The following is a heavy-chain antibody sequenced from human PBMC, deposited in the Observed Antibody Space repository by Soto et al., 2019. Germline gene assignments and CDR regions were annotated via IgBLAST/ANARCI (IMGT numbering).Heavy chain of an antibody. CDR2: ISSSGSTI. D-gene: IGHD3-3*01. CDR3: AKPPITIFGVAQYYFDY. Sequence: GGSLRLSCAASGFTFSDYYMSWIRQAPGKGLEWVSYISSSGSTIYYADSVKGRFTISRDNAKNSLYLQMNSLRAEDTAVYYCAKPPITIFGVAQYYFDYWGQGTLVTVSS. CDR1: GFTFSDYY. J-gene: IGHJ4*02. V-gene: IGHV3-11*01.